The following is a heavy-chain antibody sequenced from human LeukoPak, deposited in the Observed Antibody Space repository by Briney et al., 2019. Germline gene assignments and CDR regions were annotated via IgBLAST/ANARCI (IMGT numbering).Heavy chain of an antibody. CDR3: ARGVLQGTYYFDY. Sequence: PGGSLRLSCAASGFTFSSYSMNWVRQAPWKGLEWVSYISSSSSTIYYADSVKGRFTISRDNAKNSLYLQMNSLRAEDTAVYYCARGVLQGTYYFDYWGQGTLVTVSS. CDR2: ISSSSSTI. V-gene: IGHV3-48*01. CDR1: GFTFSSYS. D-gene: IGHD2/OR15-2a*01. J-gene: IGHJ4*02.